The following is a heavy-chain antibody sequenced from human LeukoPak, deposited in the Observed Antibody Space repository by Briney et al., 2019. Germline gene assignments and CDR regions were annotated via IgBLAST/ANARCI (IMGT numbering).Heavy chain of an antibody. D-gene: IGHD2-21*01. CDR3: ARLFTRGYYYYGMDV. J-gene: IGHJ6*02. Sequence: PSETLSLTCTVSGGSISNYAWSWIRQSPGKGLEWIGYIYYRGSTYYNPSLKSRVSISVDTSKNQVSLKVSSVTATDTAVYYCARLFTRGYYYYGMDVWGQGTTVTVSS. V-gene: IGHV4-59*08. CDR1: GGSISNYA. CDR2: IYYRGST.